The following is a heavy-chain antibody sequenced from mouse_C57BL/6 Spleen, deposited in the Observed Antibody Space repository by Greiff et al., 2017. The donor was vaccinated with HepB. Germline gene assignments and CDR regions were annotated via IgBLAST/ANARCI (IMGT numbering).Heavy chain of an antibody. CDR2: IYPGDGDT. Sequence: QVQLKQSGPELVKPGASVKISCKASGYAFSSSWMNWVKQRPGKGLEWIGRIYPGDGDTNYNGKFKGKATLTADKSSSTAYMQLSSLTSEDSAVYFCAREGGFYDGYFFAYWGQGTLVTVSA. CDR1: GYAFSSSW. J-gene: IGHJ3*01. CDR3: AREGGFYDGYFFAY. D-gene: IGHD2-3*01. V-gene: IGHV1-82*01.